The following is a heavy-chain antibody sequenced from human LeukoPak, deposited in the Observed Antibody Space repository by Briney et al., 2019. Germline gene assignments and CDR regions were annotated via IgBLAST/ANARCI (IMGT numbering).Heavy chain of an antibody. J-gene: IGHJ3*02. CDR1: GFTFGDYA. Sequence: PGGSLRLSCTASGFTFGDYAMSWVRQAPGKGLEWVGFIRSKAYGGTTEYAASVKGRFTISRDVSKSIAYLQMNSLKTEDTAVYYCTRVGVNSLMTYYYDSSGNAGAFDIWGQGTMVTVSS. V-gene: IGHV3-49*04. D-gene: IGHD3-22*01. CDR2: IRSKAYGGTT. CDR3: TRVGVNSLMTYYYDSSGNAGAFDI.